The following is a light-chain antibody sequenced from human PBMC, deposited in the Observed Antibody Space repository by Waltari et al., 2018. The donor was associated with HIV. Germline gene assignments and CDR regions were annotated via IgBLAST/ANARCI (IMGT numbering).Light chain of an antibody. V-gene: IGLV3-21*04. CDR2: DDT. CDR1: NIGSMT. J-gene: IGLJ2*01. Sequence: SYALTQPPSVSVAPGKTARITCGGNNIGSMTVHWYQQKPGQAPVLVIFDDTDRPSEIPERFCGSKSGDTATLTISRVEVGDEADYYCQVWVSSRTVAVIFGGGTKLTVL. CDR3: QVWVSSRTVAVI.